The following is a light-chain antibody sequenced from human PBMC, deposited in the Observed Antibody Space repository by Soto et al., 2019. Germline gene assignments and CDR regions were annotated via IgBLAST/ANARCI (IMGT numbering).Light chain of an antibody. Sequence: DIQLTQSPSFLSASVGDRVIITCRASQDIGALLAWYQQKPGKAPDLLIHTASTLHSGVPPRFSGSGAGREFTLTISSLQPDDFATYYCQQRRNYPITCGQGTRLEIK. J-gene: IGKJ5*01. CDR2: TAS. CDR1: QDIGAL. CDR3: QQRRNYPIT. V-gene: IGKV1-9*01.